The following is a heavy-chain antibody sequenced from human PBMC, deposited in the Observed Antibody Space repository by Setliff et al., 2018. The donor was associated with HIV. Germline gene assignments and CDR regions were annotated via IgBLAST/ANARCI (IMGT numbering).Heavy chain of an antibody. V-gene: IGHV4-59*02. CDR1: GGSVTSYL. D-gene: IGHD2-21*02. Sequence: PSETLSLTCSISGGSVTSYLWHWFRQPPGKGLEWIGYIYYTGITDNNPSLKGRVTISVDTSKNQVSLRLKSVTTADTAVYYCARELYGGNSRPFDYWGQGALVTVSS. J-gene: IGHJ4*02. CDR2: IYYTGIT. CDR3: ARELYGGNSRPFDY.